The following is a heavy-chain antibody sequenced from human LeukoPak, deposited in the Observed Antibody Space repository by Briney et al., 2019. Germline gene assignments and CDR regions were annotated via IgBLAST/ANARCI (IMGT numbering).Heavy chain of an antibody. V-gene: IGHV4-39*01. CDR1: GGSISSSSYS. D-gene: IGHD3-10*01. CDR3: ARHARGGGGISMVRGVRTKYYFDY. Sequence: PSETLSLTCTVSGGSISSSSYSWGWIRQPPGKGLEWIGSISYSGSTYYNPSLKSRVTISVDTSKNQFSLKLSSVTAADTAVYYCARHARGGGGISMVRGVRTKYYFDYWGQGTLVTVSS. CDR2: ISYSGST. J-gene: IGHJ4*02.